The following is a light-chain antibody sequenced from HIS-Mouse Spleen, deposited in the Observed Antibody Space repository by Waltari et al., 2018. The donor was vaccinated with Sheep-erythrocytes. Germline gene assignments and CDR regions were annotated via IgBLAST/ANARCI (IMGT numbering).Light chain of an antibody. V-gene: IGKV2-28*01. CDR1: QSLLHSNGYNY. CDR2: LGS. CDR3: MQALQTPWT. J-gene: IGKJ1*01. Sequence: DIVMTQSPLSLPVTPGEPASIPCRSSQSLLHSNGYNYLDWYLQKPGQSPQLLIYLGSNRASGVPDRFSGSGSGTDVTLKISRVEAEDVGVYYCMQALQTPWTFGQGTKVEIK.